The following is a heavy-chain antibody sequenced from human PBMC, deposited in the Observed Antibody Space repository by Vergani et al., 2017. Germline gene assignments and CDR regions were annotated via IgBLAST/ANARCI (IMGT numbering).Heavy chain of an antibody. V-gene: IGHV3-49*04. Sequence: EVQLVASGGGLVPPGRSLRLSCAASGFSFGDYAMTWVRQAPGKGLEWVAFIRNKAYGGTTEYAASVKGRFTISRDDSKRLAYLQLSGLKTEDTAVYFCSRGRGYSFGYSDYWGQGTLVTVSS. D-gene: IGHD5-18*01. J-gene: IGHJ4*02. CDR1: GFSFGDYA. CDR3: SRGRGYSFGYSDY. CDR2: IRNKAYGGTT.